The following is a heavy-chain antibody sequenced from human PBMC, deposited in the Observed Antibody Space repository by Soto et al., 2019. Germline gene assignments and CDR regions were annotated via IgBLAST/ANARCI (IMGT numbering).Heavy chain of an antibody. Sequence: HPGGSLRLSCAASGFTFSSYSMNWVRQAPGKGLEWVSYISSSSSTIYYADSVKGRFTISRDNAKNSLYLQMNSLRAEDTAVYYCARESGQQLVNGGWFDPWGQGTLVTVSS. D-gene: IGHD6-13*01. CDR2: ISSSSSTI. J-gene: IGHJ5*02. CDR3: ARESGQQLVNGGWFDP. V-gene: IGHV3-48*01. CDR1: GFTFSSYS.